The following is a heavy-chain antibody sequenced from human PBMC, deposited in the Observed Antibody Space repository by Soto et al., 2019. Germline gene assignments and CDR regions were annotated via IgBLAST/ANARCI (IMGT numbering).Heavy chain of an antibody. CDR1: GYSFTSYW. Sequence: EVQLVQSGAEVKKPGESLRISCKGSGYSFTSYWISWVRQMPGKGLEWMGRIDPSDSYTNYSPSFQGHVTISADKSITTPYPQRSSLKASDTAMYYCARLAMATRRGYYGMDVGGQGTTVTVSS. J-gene: IGHJ6*02. CDR2: IDPSDSYT. V-gene: IGHV5-10-1*01. D-gene: IGHD5-12*01. CDR3: ARLAMATRRGYYGMDV.